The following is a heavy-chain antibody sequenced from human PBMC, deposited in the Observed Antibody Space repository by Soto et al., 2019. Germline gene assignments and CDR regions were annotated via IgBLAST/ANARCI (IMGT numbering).Heavy chain of an antibody. V-gene: IGHV3-53*04. CDR3: ARAVATIPAYYYYYYMDV. Sequence: GGSLRLSCAASGFTVSSNYMSWVRQAPGKGLEWVSVIYSGGSTYYADSVKGRFTISRHNSKNTLYLQMNSLRAEDTAVYYCARAVATIPAYYYYYYMDVWGKGTTVTVSS. CDR1: GFTVSSNY. J-gene: IGHJ6*03. CDR2: IYSGGST. D-gene: IGHD5-12*01.